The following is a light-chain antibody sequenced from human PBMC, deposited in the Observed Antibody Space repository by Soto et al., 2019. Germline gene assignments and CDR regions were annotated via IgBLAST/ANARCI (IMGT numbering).Light chain of an antibody. J-gene: IGKJ1*01. CDR1: QGIRND. CDR2: AAS. V-gene: IGKV1-6*01. Sequence: ILMTQSPSSLSSSAGDRVTITCRASQGIRNDLAWYQQKPGKAPKLLIYAASNLHTVIPARFSGSGSDTDFTLTISSLQPEDFATYYCLQDYNYPRTFCQGTKVDIK. CDR3: LQDYNYPRT.